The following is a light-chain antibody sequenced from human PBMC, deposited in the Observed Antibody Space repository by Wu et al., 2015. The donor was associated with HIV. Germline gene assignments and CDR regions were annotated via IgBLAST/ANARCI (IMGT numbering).Light chain of an antibody. Sequence: EIVMTQSPATLSVSPGERATLSCRASQSVSSNLAWYQQKPGQAPRLLIYGASTRATGIPARFSGSGSGTEFTLTISSLEPEDFAVYYCHQRSNWPLTFGGGTKVEIK. V-gene: IGKV3-15*01. J-gene: IGKJ4*01. CDR1: QSVSSN. CDR3: HQRSNWPLT. CDR2: GAS.